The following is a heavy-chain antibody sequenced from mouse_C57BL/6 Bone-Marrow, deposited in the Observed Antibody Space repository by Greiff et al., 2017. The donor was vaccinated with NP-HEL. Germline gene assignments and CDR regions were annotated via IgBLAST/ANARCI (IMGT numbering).Heavy chain of an antibody. V-gene: IGHV5-6*02. CDR2: ISSGGSYT. CDR3: ARRAYGSSPFAY. CDR1: GFTFSSYG. D-gene: IGHD1-1*01. Sequence: EVNLVESGGDLVKPGGSLKLSCAASGFTFSSYGMSWVRQTPDKRLEWVATISSGGSYTYYPDSVKGRFTISRDNAKNTLYLQMSSLKSEDTAMYYCARRAYGSSPFAYWGQGTLVTVSA. J-gene: IGHJ3*01.